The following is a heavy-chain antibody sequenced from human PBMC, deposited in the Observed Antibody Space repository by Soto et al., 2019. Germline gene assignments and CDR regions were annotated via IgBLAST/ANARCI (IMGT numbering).Heavy chain of an antibody. V-gene: IGHV1-18*01. Sequence: EGMGWISAYNGNTNYAQKLQGRVTMTTDTSTSTAYMELRSLRSDDTAVYYCASSHSLCGGDHRDRLSVWGQGTTVPV. D-gene: IGHD2-21*02. CDR3: ASSHSLCGGDHRDRLSV. CDR2: ISAYNGNT. J-gene: IGHJ6*02.